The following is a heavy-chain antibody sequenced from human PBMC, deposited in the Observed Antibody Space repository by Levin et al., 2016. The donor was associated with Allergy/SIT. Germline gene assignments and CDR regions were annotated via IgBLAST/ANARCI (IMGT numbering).Heavy chain of an antibody. CDR2: LYYSRNT. CDR3: ARSNDLEYYDSSATRGLGMDV. J-gene: IGHJ6*02. V-gene: IGHV4-31*03. Sequence: SETLSLTCTVSGGSVSSNAFYWMWIRQHPGKGLEWVGCLYYSRNTYYNPTLKSRLTMSVDTSNNQFSLKMSSVTAADTAVYYCARSNDLEYYDSSATRGLGMDVWGQGTMVIVSS. D-gene: IGHD3-22*01. CDR1: GGSVSSNAFY.